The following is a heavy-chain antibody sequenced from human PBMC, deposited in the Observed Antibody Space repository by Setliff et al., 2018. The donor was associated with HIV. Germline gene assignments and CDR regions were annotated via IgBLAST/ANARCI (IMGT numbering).Heavy chain of an antibody. D-gene: IGHD3-10*01. Sequence: NPSETLSLTCAVYGGSFSGYYWSWIRQPPRKGLEWIGEINHSGSTNYNPSLKSRVTISVDTSKIQFSLKLSSVTAADPAVYYCARGRAPHYYYGSGSRSYYFDYWGQGTLVTVSS. V-gene: IGHV4-34*01. CDR2: INHSGST. J-gene: IGHJ4*02. CDR3: ARGRAPHYYYGSGSRSYYFDY. CDR1: GGSFSGYY.